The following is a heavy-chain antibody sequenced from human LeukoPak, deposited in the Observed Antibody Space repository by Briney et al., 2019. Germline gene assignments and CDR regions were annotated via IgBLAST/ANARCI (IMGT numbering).Heavy chain of an antibody. V-gene: IGHV3-30*18. CDR2: ISYDGSNK. D-gene: IGHD2-2*01. CDR3: AKERSNYVDY. CDR1: GFTFSSYG. J-gene: IGHJ4*02. Sequence: PGGSLRLSCAASGFTFSSYGMHWVRQAPGKGLEWVAVISYDGSNKYYADSVKGRFTISRDNSKNTLYLQMNNLRAEDTAVYYCAKERSNYVDYWGQGTLVTVFS.